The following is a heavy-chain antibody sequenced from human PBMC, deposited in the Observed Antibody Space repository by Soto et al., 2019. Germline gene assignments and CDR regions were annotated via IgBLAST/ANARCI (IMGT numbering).Heavy chain of an antibody. CDR1: GGTFSSYA. V-gene: IGHV1-69*01. Sequence: QVQLVQSGAEVKKPGSSVKVSCKASGGTFSSYAISWVRQAPGQGLEWMGGIIPIFGTANYAQKFQGRVTITADESTSTAYMELSSLRSEDTAVYYCARGLGQQQIYYYHYGMDVWGQGTTVTVSS. D-gene: IGHD6-13*01. CDR3: ARGLGQQQIYYYHYGMDV. CDR2: IIPIFGTA. J-gene: IGHJ6*02.